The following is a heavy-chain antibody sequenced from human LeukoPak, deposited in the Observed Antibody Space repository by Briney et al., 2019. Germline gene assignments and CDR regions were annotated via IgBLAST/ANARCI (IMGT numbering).Heavy chain of an antibody. CDR1: GFTFSSYG. J-gene: IGHJ4*02. CDR2: IIGSGSST. CDR3: AKGLDYHVDN. V-gene: IGHV3-23*01. Sequence: GGSLRLSCAASGFTFSSYGMSWVRQAPGKGLQWVSVIIGSGSSTYYADSVKGRFTISRDNARNTLYLQMNSLRPEDTAVYYCAKGLDYHVDNWGQGTLVTVFS. D-gene: IGHD4-11*01.